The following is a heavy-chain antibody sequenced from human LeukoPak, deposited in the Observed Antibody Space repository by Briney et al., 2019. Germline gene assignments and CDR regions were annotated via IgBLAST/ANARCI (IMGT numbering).Heavy chain of an antibody. V-gene: IGHV3-23*01. CDR1: GFTFSSYA. Sequence: GGSLRLSCAASGFTFSSYAMSWVRQAPGKGLEWVSTLVGSGFTIYYSDSVKGRFTISRDNSKNTLYLQMNSLRAEDTAVYYCAKGPGGYCSSTSCSPQGDYWGQGTLVTVSS. D-gene: IGHD2-2*01. CDR3: AKGPGGYCSSTSCSPQGDY. J-gene: IGHJ4*02. CDR2: LVGSGFTI.